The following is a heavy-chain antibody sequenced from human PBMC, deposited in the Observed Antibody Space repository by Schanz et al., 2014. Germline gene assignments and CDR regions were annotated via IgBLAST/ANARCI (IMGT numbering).Heavy chain of an antibody. CDR3: ARSGSSNWYFFDY. CDR1: GGTFSSYT. CDR2: INPNTGGT. J-gene: IGHJ4*02. D-gene: IGHD6-13*01. V-gene: IGHV1-69*02. Sequence: QVQLVQSGAEVKKPGSSVKVSCTASGGTFSSYTISWIRQAPGQGLEWMGWINPNTGGTNYAQKFQGRVTITRDTLASTAYMEVSSLRSEDTAVYYCARSGSSNWYFFDYWGQGTLVTVSS.